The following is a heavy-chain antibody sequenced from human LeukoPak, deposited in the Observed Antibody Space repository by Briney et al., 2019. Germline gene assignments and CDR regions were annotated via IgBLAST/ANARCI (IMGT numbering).Heavy chain of an antibody. D-gene: IGHD6-19*01. Sequence: GGSLRLSCAASGFTFSIYAMNWVRQAPGKGLEWVSGISGGGTTTYYADSVKGRFTISRDNSKSTLYLQMNSLRAEDTALYYYAKTSSAWYNFDYWGQGTLVPVSS. V-gene: IGHV3-23*01. J-gene: IGHJ4*02. CDR1: GFTFSIYA. CDR3: AKTSSAWYNFDY. CDR2: ISGGGTTT.